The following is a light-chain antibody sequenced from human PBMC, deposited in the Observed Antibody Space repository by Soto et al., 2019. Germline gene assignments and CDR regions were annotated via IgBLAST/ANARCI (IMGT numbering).Light chain of an antibody. CDR2: GNN. J-gene: IGLJ3*02. Sequence: QSALTQPPSVSGAPGQRVTISCTGSSSNIGAGYEVHWYQQLPGTAPKLLIYGNNNRPSGVPDRFSGSKSGTSASLAITGLQAEDEAEYYCQSYDSSLSVVVFGGGTKLTVL. CDR1: SSNIGAGYE. V-gene: IGLV1-40*01. CDR3: QSYDSSLSVVV.